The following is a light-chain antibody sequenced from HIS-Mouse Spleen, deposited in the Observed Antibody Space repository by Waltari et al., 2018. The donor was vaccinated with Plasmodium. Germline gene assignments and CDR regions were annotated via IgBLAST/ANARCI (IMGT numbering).Light chain of an antibody. CDR2: EVS. V-gene: IGLV2-8*01. Sequence: QSALTQPPSASGSPGQSVTISCTGTSSDVGGYNYVSWYQKHPGKAPKLMIYEVSKRPSGVPDRFSGSKSGNTASLTISGLQAEDEADYYCSSYTSSSTPHYVFGTGTKVTVL. CDR3: SSYTSSSTPHYV. J-gene: IGLJ1*01. CDR1: SSDVGGYNY.